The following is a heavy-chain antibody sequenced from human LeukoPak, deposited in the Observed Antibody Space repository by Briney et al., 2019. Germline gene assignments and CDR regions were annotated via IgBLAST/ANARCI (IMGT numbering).Heavy chain of an antibody. CDR1: GFTFSSYA. J-gene: IGHJ3*02. Sequence: GGSLSLSCAASGFTFSSYAMSWVRQAPGKGLEWVSAISGSGGSTYYADSVKGRFTISRDNSKNTLYLQMNSLRAEDTAVYYCAKATIFGVVIMASGAFDIWGQGTMVTVSS. V-gene: IGHV3-23*01. CDR3: AKATIFGVVIMASGAFDI. CDR2: ISGSGGST. D-gene: IGHD3-3*01.